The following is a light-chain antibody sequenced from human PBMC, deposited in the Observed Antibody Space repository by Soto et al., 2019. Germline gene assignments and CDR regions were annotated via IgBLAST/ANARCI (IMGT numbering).Light chain of an antibody. CDR1: QSIISY. CDR3: QQSYSTPFT. J-gene: IGKJ3*01. CDR2: AAS. V-gene: IGKV1-39*01. Sequence: DIQMTQSPSSLSASVGDRVTITCRASQSIISYLNWYQQKPGKAPKLLIYAASSLQSGVPSRFSGSGSGTDFTLTISSLQPEEFATYYCQQSYSTPFTFGPGTKVDIK.